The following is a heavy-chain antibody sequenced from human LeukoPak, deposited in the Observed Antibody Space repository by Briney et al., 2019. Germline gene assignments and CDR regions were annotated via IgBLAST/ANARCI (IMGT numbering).Heavy chain of an antibody. D-gene: IGHD3-10*01. J-gene: IGHJ5*02. CDR2: IYTSGTI. CDR3: ARDSGTTGEVKFDP. Sequence: GSLRLSCAASGFTFSDYYMSWIRQPAGTALEWIGRIYTSGTITYNPSLKSRVTMSVDTSKNQFSLKLSSVTAADTAVYYCARDSGTTGEVKFDPWGQGTLVTVSS. V-gene: IGHV4-4*07. CDR1: GFTFSDYY.